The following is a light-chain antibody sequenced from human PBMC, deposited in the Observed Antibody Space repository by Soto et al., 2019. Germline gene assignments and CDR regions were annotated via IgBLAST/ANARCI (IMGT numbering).Light chain of an antibody. Sequence: QSALTQPASVSGSPGQSITLSCTGTGSDVGSYNLVSWYQLHPGKAPKLMIYEGTKRPSGVSNRFSGSKSGSTASLTISGLQAEDEADYYCCSYAGSSSYVVFGGGTKLTVL. CDR1: GSDVGSYNL. J-gene: IGLJ2*01. CDR3: CSYAGSSSYVV. CDR2: EGT. V-gene: IGLV2-23*01.